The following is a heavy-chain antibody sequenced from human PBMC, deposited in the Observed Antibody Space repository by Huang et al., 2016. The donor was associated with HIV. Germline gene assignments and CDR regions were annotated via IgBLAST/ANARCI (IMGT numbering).Heavy chain of an antibody. CDR1: GFSLSPSGVG. Sequence: QMTLKESGPTLVKPPQTLTLTCTFSGFSLSPSGVGVGWFRQPSGTALEWLALIYWDVDKRYSPSLKSRRTITKDTAKNQVGLTMTNMDPVDTATYYCAHGYSTSWHNWYFDLWGRGTLVTVSS. D-gene: IGHD2-2*01. CDR3: AHGYSTSWHNWYFDL. CDR2: IYWDVDK. V-gene: IGHV2-5*02. J-gene: IGHJ2*01.